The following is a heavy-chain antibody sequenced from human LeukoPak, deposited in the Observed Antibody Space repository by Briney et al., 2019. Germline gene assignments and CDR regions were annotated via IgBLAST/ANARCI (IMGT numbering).Heavy chain of an antibody. J-gene: IGHJ4*02. Sequence: GGSLRLSCAASGFTFSSYGMHWVRQAPGKGLEWVTFIRYDGSHKYYLDSVKGRFTISRDNSKNTLYLQMNSLRSEDTAVYYCAKDLEFYVAGSINWGQGTLVTVSS. CDR2: IRYDGSHK. V-gene: IGHV3-30*02. D-gene: IGHD6-19*01. CDR3: AKDLEFYVAGSIN. CDR1: GFTFSSYG.